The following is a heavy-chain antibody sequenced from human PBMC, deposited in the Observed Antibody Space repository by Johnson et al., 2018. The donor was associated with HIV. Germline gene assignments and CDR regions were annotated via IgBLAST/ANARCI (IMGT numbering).Heavy chain of an antibody. CDR2: INWNGGST. D-gene: IGHD1-7*01. V-gene: IGHV3-20*01. CDR1: GFTFDDYG. CDR3: ARRGNWNYLKSAFDI. J-gene: IGHJ3*02. Sequence: VHLVESGGGVVRPGGSLRLSCAASGFTFDDYGMSWVRQAPGKGLEWVSGINWNGGSTGYADSVKGRFTISMDNAKNSLYLQMNSLRAEDTAVYHCARRGNWNYLKSAFDIWGQGTMVTVSS.